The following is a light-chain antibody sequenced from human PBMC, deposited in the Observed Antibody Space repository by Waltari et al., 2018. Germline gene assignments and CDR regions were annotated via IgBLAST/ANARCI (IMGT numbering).Light chain of an antibody. CDR3: TSYTSSTTTPYV. V-gene: IGLV2-14*03. CDR2: DVT. CDR1: FSDVGRYDY. J-gene: IGLJ1*01. Sequence: QSALTQPASVSGSPGQSITISCTGTFSDVGRYDYVSWYQQHPGKAPKLLIHDVTDRPSGCADRFAGSKSGNTASLTISGLQADDEADYYCTSYTSSTTTPYVFGTGTQVTV.